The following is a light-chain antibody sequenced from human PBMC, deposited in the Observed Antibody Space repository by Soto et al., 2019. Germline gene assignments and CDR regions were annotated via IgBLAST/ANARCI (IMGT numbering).Light chain of an antibody. J-gene: IGLJ2*01. CDR2: LNSDGSH. Sequence: QPVLTQSPSASASLGASVKLTCTLSSGHSSYAIAWHQQQPEKGPRYLMKLNSDGSHSKGDGIPDRFSGSSYGAERYLTISSLQSEDEADYYCQTWGTGIQGVFGGGTKLTVL. CDR3: QTWGTGIQGV. V-gene: IGLV4-69*01. CDR1: SGHSSYA.